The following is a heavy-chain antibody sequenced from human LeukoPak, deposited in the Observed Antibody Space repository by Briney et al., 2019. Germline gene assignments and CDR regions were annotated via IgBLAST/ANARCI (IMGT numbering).Heavy chain of an antibody. CDR2: INAGNGNT. D-gene: IGHD3-3*01. CDR3: ARDPLSEFDVRAFDI. Sequence: GASVKVSCKASGYTFTSYAMHWVRQAPGQRLEWMGWINAGNGNTKYSQKFLGRVTITRDTSASTAYMELSSLRSEDTAVYYCARDPLSEFDVRAFDIWGQGTMVTVSS. J-gene: IGHJ3*02. V-gene: IGHV1-3*01. CDR1: GYTFTSYA.